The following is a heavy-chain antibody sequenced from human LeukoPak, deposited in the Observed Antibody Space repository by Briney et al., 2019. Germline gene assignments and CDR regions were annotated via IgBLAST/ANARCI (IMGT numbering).Heavy chain of an antibody. CDR1: GFTFNNYG. J-gene: IGHJ5*02. CDR2: ISNDGGGI. CDR3: AKGSTGYFADL. V-gene: IGHV3-23*01. Sequence: GGSLRLSCAASGFTFNNYGLIWVRQAPGKGLEWVAAISNDGGGIMYAAFVEGRFTISRDNSKNTLFLQMNSLRAEDTALYYCAKGSTGYFADLWGQGTLVTVSS. D-gene: IGHD3-22*01.